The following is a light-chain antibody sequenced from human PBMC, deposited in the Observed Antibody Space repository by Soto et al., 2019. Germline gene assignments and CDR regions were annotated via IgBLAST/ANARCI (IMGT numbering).Light chain of an antibody. CDR2: GNN. CDR3: QSYDSSLSGHAV. J-gene: IGLJ2*01. CDR1: SSNIAAGYD. Sequence: QSVLTQPPSVSGAPGQRVTISCTGSSSNIAAGYDVHWYQQLPGTAPKLLIYGNNNRPSGVPDRFSGSKSGTSASLAITGLQAEDEADYYCQSYDSSLSGHAVFGGGTKLTVL. V-gene: IGLV1-40*01.